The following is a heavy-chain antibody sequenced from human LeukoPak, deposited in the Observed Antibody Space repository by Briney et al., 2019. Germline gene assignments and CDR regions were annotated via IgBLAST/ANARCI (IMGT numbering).Heavy chain of an antibody. Sequence: GGSLRLSCAASGFTFRSYSMNWVRQAPGKGLEWVSPISGSSNYIYYADSVKGRFTISRDNAKNSLYLQVNSLRAEDTAVYYCARGYCSSSTCYGYYYYGMDVWGQGTTVTVSS. CDR3: ARGYCSSSTCYGYYYYGMDV. D-gene: IGHD2-2*01. CDR2: ISGSSNYI. V-gene: IGHV3-21*06. CDR1: GFTFRSYS. J-gene: IGHJ6*02.